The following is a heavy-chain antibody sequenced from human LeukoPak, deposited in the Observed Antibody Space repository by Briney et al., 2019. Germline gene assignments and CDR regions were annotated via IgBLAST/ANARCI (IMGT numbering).Heavy chain of an antibody. V-gene: IGHV4-34*01. J-gene: IGHJ4*02. D-gene: IGHD3/OR15-3a*01. CDR1: GGSFSGYY. Sequence: SETLSLTCAVYGGSFSGYYWSWIRQPPGKGLEWIGEINHSGSTNYNPSLKSRVTISVDTSKNQFSLKLSSVTAADTAVYYCARSQRAEMDWLLSLFDNWGQGTLVTVSS. CDR2: INHSGST. CDR3: ARSQRAEMDWLLSLFDN.